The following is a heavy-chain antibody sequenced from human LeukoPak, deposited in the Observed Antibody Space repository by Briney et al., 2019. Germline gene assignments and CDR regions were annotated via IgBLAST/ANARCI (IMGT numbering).Heavy chain of an antibody. D-gene: IGHD4-17*01. V-gene: IGHV3-53*01. CDR2: IYSGGST. J-gene: IGHJ6*02. CDR3: ARAPDYGDNYYYGMDV. Sequence: GGSLRLSCAASGFTFSSNYMSWVRQAPGKGLEWVSVIYSGGSTYYADSVKGRFTISRDNSKNTLYLQMNSLRAEDTAVYYCARAPDYGDNYYYGMDVWGQGTTVTVSS. CDR1: GFTFSSNY.